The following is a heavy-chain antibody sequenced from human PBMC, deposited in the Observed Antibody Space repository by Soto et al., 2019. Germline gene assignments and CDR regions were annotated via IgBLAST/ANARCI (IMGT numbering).Heavy chain of an antibody. CDR2: IRSHNGNT. Sequence: QVQLVQSGDEVKQPGASVKVSCKASGSTITAYGISWVRQAPGQGLEWMAWIRSHNGNTYYAQNLQGRVTMTTDTSTSTAYMELRSLRSDDTAVYYCASSSIAAAGPFDYWGQGALVTVSS. J-gene: IGHJ4*02. D-gene: IGHD6-13*01. CDR3: ASSSIAAAGPFDY. CDR1: GSTITAYG. V-gene: IGHV1-18*01.